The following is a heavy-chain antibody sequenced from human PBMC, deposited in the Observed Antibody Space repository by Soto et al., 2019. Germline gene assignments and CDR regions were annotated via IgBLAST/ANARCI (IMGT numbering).Heavy chain of an antibody. Sequence: VKFSCKASGGTFNSYAISWVRQAPGQGLEWMGGIIPIFGTANYAQKFQGRVTITADKSTSTAYMELSSLRSEDTAVYYCARNGGTYGLDYWGQGTLVTVSS. CDR3: ARNGGTYGLDY. CDR1: GGTFNSYA. J-gene: IGHJ4*02. CDR2: IIPIFGTA. V-gene: IGHV1-69*06. D-gene: IGHD1-26*01.